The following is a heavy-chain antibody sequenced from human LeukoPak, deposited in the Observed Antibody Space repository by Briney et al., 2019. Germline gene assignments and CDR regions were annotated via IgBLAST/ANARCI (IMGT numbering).Heavy chain of an antibody. CDR2: ISSSRSHT. Sequence: KTGGSLRLSCAASGFTFSSYSMNWVRPAPGKVLEWDSSISSSRSHTYYADSVKGRFTISRDNAKNSLYLQMNSLRAEDTAVYYCARVDYDSSGYYSALDYWGQGTLVTVSS. V-gene: IGHV3-21*01. CDR1: GFTFSSYS. D-gene: IGHD3-22*01. CDR3: ARVDYDSSGYYSALDY. J-gene: IGHJ4*02.